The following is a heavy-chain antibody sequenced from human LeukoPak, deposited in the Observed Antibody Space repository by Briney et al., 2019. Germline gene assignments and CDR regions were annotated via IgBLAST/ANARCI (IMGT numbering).Heavy chain of an antibody. V-gene: IGHV6-1*01. CDR3: ARDPLYQHLGPFFDY. J-gene: IGHJ4*02. Sequence: SQTLSLTCAISGDSVSSNSAAWNWIRQSPSRGLEWPGRTYYRSKWYNDYAVSVKSSITINPDTSKNQFSLQLNSVTHEDTAVYYCARDPLYQHLGPFFDYWGQGTLVTVSS. CDR2: TYYRSKWYN. CDR1: GDSVSSNSAA. D-gene: IGHD2-2*01.